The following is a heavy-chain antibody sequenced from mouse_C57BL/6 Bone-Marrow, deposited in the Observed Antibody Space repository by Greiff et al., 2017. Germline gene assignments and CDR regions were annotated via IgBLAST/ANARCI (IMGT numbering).Heavy chain of an antibody. Sequence: VQLQQPGAELVKPGASVKVSCKASGYTFTSYWMHWVKQRPGQGLEWIGRIHPSDSDTNYNQKFKGKATLTVDKSSSTAYMQLSSLTSEDYAVYYCAIESETAQAPRAMDYWGKGTSVTVSS. V-gene: IGHV1-74*01. CDR3: AIESETAQAPRAMDY. CDR1: GYTFTSYW. D-gene: IGHD3-2*02. CDR2: IHPSDSDT. J-gene: IGHJ4*01.